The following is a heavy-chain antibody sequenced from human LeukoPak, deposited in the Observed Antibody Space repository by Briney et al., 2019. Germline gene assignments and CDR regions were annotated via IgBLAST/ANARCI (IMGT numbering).Heavy chain of an antibody. D-gene: IGHD6-19*01. Sequence: PGGSLRLSCAASGFTFNIYDMSWVRQAPGKGLEWVSAISGSSGGTYYADSVKGRFTISRDNSKNTLYLQMNSLRAEDTAVYYCAKDPIAVAGNNYYRMDVWGQGTTVSVSS. J-gene: IGHJ6*02. V-gene: IGHV3-23*01. CDR3: AKDPIAVAGNNYYRMDV. CDR1: GFTFNIYD. CDR2: ISGSSGGT.